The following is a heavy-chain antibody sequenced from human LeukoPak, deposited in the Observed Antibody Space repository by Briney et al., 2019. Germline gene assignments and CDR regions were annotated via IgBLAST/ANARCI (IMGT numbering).Heavy chain of an antibody. Sequence: GGSLRLSCAASGFTFSSYSMNWVRQAPGKGLEWVSYISSSSSTIYYADSVKGRFTISRDNAKNSLYLQMNSLRAEDTAVYYCASPTYYYDSSGSPDAFDIWGQGTMVTVSS. D-gene: IGHD3-22*01. CDR2: ISSSSSTI. J-gene: IGHJ3*02. CDR1: GFTFSSYS. CDR3: ASPTYYYDSSGSPDAFDI. V-gene: IGHV3-48*04.